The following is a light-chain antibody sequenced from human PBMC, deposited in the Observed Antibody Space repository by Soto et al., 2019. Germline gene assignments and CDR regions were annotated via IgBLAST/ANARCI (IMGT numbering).Light chain of an antibody. V-gene: IGLV2-14*01. CDR2: EVV. CDR1: SFDIGTYNY. Sequence: QSVLTQPASVSGSPGQSITISCTGTSFDIGTYNYVSWYQQHPGKVPKLIIYEVVHRPSGVSNSFSGNKSGNTASLTISGLQAEDEADYYCSSYRSGSTLFGGGTKLTVL. CDR3: SSYRSGSTL. J-gene: IGLJ2*01.